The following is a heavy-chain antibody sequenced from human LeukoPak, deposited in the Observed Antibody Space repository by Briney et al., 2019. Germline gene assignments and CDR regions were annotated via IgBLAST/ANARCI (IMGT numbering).Heavy chain of an antibody. Sequence: SGGSVRLSCAVSGFIFSDYGFHWVRQAPGKGLEWVAVTRFDGSNKQYADSVKGRFTISRDDSKNTLYLQMNSLKSEDTAVYYCARWGGTRQYYFDYWGRGTLVTVSS. D-gene: IGHD1-1*01. CDR2: TRFDGSNK. CDR3: ARWGGTRQYYFDY. V-gene: IGHV3-33*01. CDR1: GFIFSDYG. J-gene: IGHJ4*02.